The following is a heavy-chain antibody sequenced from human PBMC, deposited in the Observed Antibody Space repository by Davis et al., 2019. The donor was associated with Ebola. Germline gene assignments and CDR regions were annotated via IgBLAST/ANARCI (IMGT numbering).Heavy chain of an antibody. CDR2: IYYSGST. Sequence: SETLSLTCTVSGDSISTYYWSWIRQPPGKGLEWIGSIYYSGSTYYNPSLKSRVTISVDTSKNQFSLKLSSVTAADTAVYYCARLLAYYYDSSGYYSPYYFDYWGQGTLVTVSS. CDR3: ARLLAYYYDSSGYYSPYYFDY. CDR1: GDSISTYY. D-gene: IGHD3-22*01. V-gene: IGHV4-59*05. J-gene: IGHJ4*02.